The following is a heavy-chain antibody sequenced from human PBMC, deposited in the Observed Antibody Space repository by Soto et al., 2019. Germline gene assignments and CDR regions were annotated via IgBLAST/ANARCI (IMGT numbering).Heavy chain of an antibody. CDR3: ASLEYYYDSSGYGHGYYYYYGMDV. D-gene: IGHD3-22*01. V-gene: IGHV5-10-1*01. J-gene: IGHJ6*02. Sequence: GESLKISCRGSGYSFTSYWISWVRQMPGKGLEGMGRIDPSDSYTNYSPSFQGHVTISADKSISTAYLQWSSLKASDTAMYYCASLEYYYDSSGYGHGYYYYYGMDVWGQGTTVTVSS. CDR2: IDPSDSYT. CDR1: GYSFTSYW.